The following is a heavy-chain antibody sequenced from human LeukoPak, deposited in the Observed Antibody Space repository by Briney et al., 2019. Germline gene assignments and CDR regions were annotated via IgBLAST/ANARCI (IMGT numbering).Heavy chain of an antibody. D-gene: IGHD2-15*01. CDR2: ISSSSSTI. J-gene: IGHJ4*02. Sequence: GGSLRLSCAASGFTFSSYSMNWVRQAPGKGLEWVSYISSSSSTIYYADSVKGRFTISRDNAKNSLYLQMNSLRAEDTAVYYCARDFVATIDYWGQGTLVTVSS. V-gene: IGHV3-48*04. CDR3: ARDFVATIDY. CDR1: GFTFSSYS.